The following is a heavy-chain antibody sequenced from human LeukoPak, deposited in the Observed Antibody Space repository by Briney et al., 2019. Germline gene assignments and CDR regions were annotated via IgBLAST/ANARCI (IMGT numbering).Heavy chain of an antibody. CDR2: INPNSGGT. CDR1: GYTFTSYG. D-gene: IGHD4-17*01. CDR3: ARAPGTVTTY. V-gene: IGHV1-2*02. J-gene: IGHJ4*02. Sequence: ASVKVSCKASGYTFTSYGISWVRQAPGQGLEWMGWINPNSGGTNYAQKFQGRVTMTRDTSISTAYMELSRLRSDDAAVYYCARAPGTVTTYWGQGTLVTVSS.